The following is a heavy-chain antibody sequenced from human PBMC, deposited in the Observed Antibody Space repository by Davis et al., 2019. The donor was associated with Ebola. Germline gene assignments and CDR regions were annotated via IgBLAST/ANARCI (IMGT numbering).Heavy chain of an antibody. CDR1: GGSISSYY. V-gene: IGHV4-59*01. CDR2: IYYSGST. J-gene: IGHJ4*02. CDR3: ARDHPYYFDY. Sequence: SETLSLTCTVSGGSISSYYWSWIRQPPGKGLEWIGSIYYSGSTYYNPSLQSRVTISVDTSKNQFSLKLSSVTAADTAVYYCARDHPYYFDYWGQGTLVTVSS.